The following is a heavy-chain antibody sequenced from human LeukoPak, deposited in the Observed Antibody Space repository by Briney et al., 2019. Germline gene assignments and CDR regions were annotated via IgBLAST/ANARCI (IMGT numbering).Heavy chain of an antibody. CDR2: TIPIFGTA. D-gene: IGHD3-9*01. Sequence: SVKVSCKASGGTFSSYAISWVRQAPGQGLEWMGGTIPIFGTANYAQKFQGRVTITADESTSTAYMELSSLRSEDTAVYYCAREGNDLTSKYYFDYWGQGTLVTVSS. CDR3: AREGNDLTSKYYFDY. J-gene: IGHJ4*02. V-gene: IGHV1-69*13. CDR1: GGTFSSYA.